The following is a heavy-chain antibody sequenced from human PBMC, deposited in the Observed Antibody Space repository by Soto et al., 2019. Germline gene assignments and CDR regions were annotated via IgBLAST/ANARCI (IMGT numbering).Heavy chain of an antibody. CDR3: AKMSSENYYDPVFS. D-gene: IGHD3-22*01. CDR2: ISSSGNTI. J-gene: IGHJ5*02. CDR1: GLTFSDYS. V-gene: IGHV3-11*01. Sequence: QVQLVESGGAVVKIRGSRGIAFEAPGLTFSDYSMGWVRKAPGKGLGWVSYISSSGNTIYYADSVKGRFTISRDNAKNSVYLQMNSLRAEDTALYFCAKMSSENYYDPVFSWGQGTLVTVSS.